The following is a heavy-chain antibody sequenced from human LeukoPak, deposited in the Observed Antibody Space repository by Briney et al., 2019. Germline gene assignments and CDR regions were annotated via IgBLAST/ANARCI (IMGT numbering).Heavy chain of an antibody. D-gene: IGHD1-14*01. J-gene: IGHJ4*02. CDR3: ARGYSNRFDY. V-gene: IGHV3-74*01. CDR2: INGDGSST. Sequence: PGGSLRLSCAVSGFTFSSYWMHWVRQVPGKGLVWVSRINGDGSSTNYADSVKGRFTISRDNAKSTLYLQMNSLRAEDTALYHCARGYSNRFDYWGQGILVTVSS. CDR1: GFTFSSYW.